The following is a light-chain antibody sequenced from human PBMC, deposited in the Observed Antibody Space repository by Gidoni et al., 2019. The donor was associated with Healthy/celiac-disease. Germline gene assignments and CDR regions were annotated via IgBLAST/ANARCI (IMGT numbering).Light chain of an antibody. J-gene: IGLJ1*01. CDR2: SNN. CDR3: AAWDDSLNGYV. V-gene: IGLV1-44*01. CDR1: SSNIGSNT. Sequence: QSVLTQPPSASGTPGQRVTIPCSGSSSNIGSNTVNWYQQLPGTAPKLLIDSNNQRPSGVPDRFSGSKSGTSASLAISGLQSEDEADYYCAAWDDSLNGYVFGTGTKVTVL.